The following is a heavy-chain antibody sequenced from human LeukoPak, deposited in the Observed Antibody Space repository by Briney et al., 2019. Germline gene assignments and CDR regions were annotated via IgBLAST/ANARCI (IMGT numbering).Heavy chain of an antibody. J-gene: IGHJ3*02. V-gene: IGHV3-23*01. CDR1: GFTFSGYE. CDR2: ISGSGGST. CDR3: AKSPAVDAAFDI. Sequence: GGSLRLSCEASGFTFSGYEMNWVRQAPGKGLEWVSAISGSGGSTYYADSVKGRFTISRDNSKNTLYLQMNSLRAEDTAVYYCAKSPAVDAAFDIWGQGTMVTVSS. D-gene: IGHD4-23*01.